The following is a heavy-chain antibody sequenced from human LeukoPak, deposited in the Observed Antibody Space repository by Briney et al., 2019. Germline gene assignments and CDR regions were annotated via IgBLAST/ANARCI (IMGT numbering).Heavy chain of an antibody. J-gene: IGHJ3*02. D-gene: IGHD3-22*01. CDR3: TKEVQRWHSYFYRPSYALDI. V-gene: IGHV3-9*03. CDR1: GFNFDDYA. Sequence: PGGSLRLSCAVSGFNFDDYAIHWVRQGPGKGLEWVAGIYANGGFISYGESVKGRFTISRDNPRNSVFLQMNFLRAEDMAMYFCTKEVQRWHSYFYRPSYALDIWGQGNLVSVSS. CDR2: IYANGGFI.